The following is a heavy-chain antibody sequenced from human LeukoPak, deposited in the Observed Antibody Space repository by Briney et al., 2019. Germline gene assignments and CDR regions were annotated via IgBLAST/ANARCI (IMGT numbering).Heavy chain of an antibody. Sequence: SETLSLTCTVSVVAITSISGSCGSIRQPPGKGLEWIGSIYYSGSTYYNPSLKSRVTISVDTSKNQFSLKLSSVTAADTAVYYCASCVLQLTSYWGQGTLVTVSS. J-gene: IGHJ4*02. CDR3: ASCVLQLTSY. D-gene: IGHD6-13*01. V-gene: IGHV4-39*01. CDR1: VVAITSISGS. CDR2: IYYSGST.